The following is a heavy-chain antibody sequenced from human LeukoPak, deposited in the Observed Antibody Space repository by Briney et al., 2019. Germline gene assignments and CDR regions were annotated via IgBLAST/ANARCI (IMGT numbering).Heavy chain of an antibody. CDR2: INAGNGNT. J-gene: IGHJ3*02. CDR3: ARHSSSNIFGAFDI. Sequence: ASVKVSCKASGYTFTSYAMHWVRQAPGQRLEWMGWINAGNGNTKYSQKFQGRVTITRDTSASTAYMELSSLRSEDTAVYYCARHSSSNIFGAFDIWGQGTMVTVSS. D-gene: IGHD3-3*02. CDR1: GYTFTSYA. V-gene: IGHV1-3*01.